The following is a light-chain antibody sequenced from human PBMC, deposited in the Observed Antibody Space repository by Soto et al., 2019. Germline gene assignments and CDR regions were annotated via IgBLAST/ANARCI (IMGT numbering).Light chain of an antibody. CDR3: QQHGNSPFN. V-gene: IGKV3-20*01. Sequence: EIVLTQSLGTLSLSPGERASLSCRTSQSVTSGYLAWYQQKPGQAPRLLIYAASRRATGIPDRFSGSGYGTDFTLTISRLEPEDFAVYYCQQHGNSPFNFGPGTKVDIK. CDR2: AAS. J-gene: IGKJ3*01. CDR1: QSVTSGY.